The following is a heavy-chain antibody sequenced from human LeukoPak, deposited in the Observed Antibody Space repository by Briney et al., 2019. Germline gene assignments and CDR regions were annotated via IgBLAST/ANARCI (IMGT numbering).Heavy chain of an antibody. Sequence: GSSVKVSCKASGGIFSSYAISWVRQAPGQGLEWVGGIIPIFGTTNYAQKFQGRVTITADESTSTAYMVLSSLRSEDTAVYYCARVLNSQCRRGGNCYSEFDRWFDPWGQGTLVTVSS. D-gene: IGHD2-15*01. CDR3: ARVLNSQCRRGGNCYSEFDRWFDP. CDR1: GGIFSSYA. CDR2: IIPIFGTT. J-gene: IGHJ5*02. V-gene: IGHV1-69*01.